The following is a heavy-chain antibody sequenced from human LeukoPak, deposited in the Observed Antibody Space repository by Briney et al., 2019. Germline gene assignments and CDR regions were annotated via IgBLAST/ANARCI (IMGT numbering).Heavy chain of an antibody. Sequence: GGSLRLSCAASGFMFSGYWMHWVRQGPEKGLELVSRIDNDGNGIIYADSVKGRFTISRDNSKNTLYLQMNSLRAEDTAVYYCAKRSDIVATENYWGQGTLVTVSS. CDR1: GFMFSGYW. CDR2: IDNDGNGI. V-gene: IGHV3-74*01. D-gene: IGHD5-12*01. CDR3: AKRSDIVATENY. J-gene: IGHJ4*02.